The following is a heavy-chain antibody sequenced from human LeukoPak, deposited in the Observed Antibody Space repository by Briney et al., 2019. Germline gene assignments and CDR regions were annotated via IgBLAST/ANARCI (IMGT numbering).Heavy chain of an antibody. CDR1: GFNFGDYA. V-gene: IGHV3-49*04. CDR2: IRSKADGGTT. Sequence: GRSLRLSCAASGFNFGDYAMSWVRQAPGKGLEWVGFIRSKADGGTTEYAASLKGRFTISRDDSRGIAYLQMNSLKSEDTAMYFCTREEYDIDTSGYYYVDYWGQGTLVTVSS. CDR3: TREEYDIDTSGYYYVDY. J-gene: IGHJ4*02. D-gene: IGHD3-22*01.